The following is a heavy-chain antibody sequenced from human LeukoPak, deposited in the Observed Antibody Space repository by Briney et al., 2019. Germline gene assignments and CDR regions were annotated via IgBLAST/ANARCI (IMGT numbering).Heavy chain of an antibody. D-gene: IGHD6-6*01. CDR2: INYNGNT. J-gene: IGHJ1*01. CDR3: AREFESSSRD. CDR1: GGSISTAAYY. Sequence: PSETLSLTCTVSGGSISTAAYYWSWIRQPPGKGLEGIGSINYNGNTFYKPSLKSRVTMSLDTSRYHFSLNVISVTAADTAVYYCAREFESSSRDWGQGTLVTVSS. V-gene: IGHV4-39*07.